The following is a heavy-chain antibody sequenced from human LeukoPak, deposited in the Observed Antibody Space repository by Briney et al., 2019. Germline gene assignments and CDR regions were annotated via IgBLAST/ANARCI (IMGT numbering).Heavy chain of an antibody. CDR2: ISSSSSTI. V-gene: IGHV3-48*01. CDR1: GFTFSSYS. J-gene: IGHJ4*02. D-gene: IGHD3-22*01. CDR3: ARGTHYYDSSGYYYGDY. Sequence: PGGSLRPSCAPSGFTFSSYSMNWVRQALGKGLEWVSYISSSSSTIYYADSVKGRFTISRDNAKNSLYLQMNSLRAEDTAVYHCARGTHYYDSSGYYYGDYWGQGTLVTVSS.